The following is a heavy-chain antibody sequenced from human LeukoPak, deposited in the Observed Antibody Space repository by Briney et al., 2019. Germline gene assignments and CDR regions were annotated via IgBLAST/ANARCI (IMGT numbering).Heavy chain of an antibody. CDR1: GGSFSGYY. Sequence: PSETLSLTCAVYGGSFSGYYWSWIRQPPGKGPEWIGEINHSGSTNYNPSLKSRVTISVDTSKNQFSLKLSSVTAADTAVYYCARLRLPLSVTTPRINWYFDLWGRGTLVTVSS. CDR2: INHSGST. D-gene: IGHD4-17*01. V-gene: IGHV4-34*01. CDR3: ARLRLPLSVTTPRINWYFDL. J-gene: IGHJ2*01.